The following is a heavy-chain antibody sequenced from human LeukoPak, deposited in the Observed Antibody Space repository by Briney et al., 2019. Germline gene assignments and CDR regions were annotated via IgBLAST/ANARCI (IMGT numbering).Heavy chain of an antibody. Sequence: GASVKVSCKASGYTFTSYGISWVRQAPGQGLEWMGWISAYNGNTNYAQKLQGRVTMTTDTSTSTAYMELRSLRSDDTAVYYCARDPKAVVRAPAAFDYWGQGTLVTVSS. CDR2: ISAYNGNT. D-gene: IGHD3-10*01. V-gene: IGHV1-18*01. CDR3: ARDPKAVVRAPAAFDY. J-gene: IGHJ4*02. CDR1: GYTFTSYG.